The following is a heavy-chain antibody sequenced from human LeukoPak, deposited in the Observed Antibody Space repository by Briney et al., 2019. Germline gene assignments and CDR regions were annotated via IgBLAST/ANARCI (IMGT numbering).Heavy chain of an antibody. CDR3: ARGSRTPDY. V-gene: IGHV4-34*01. J-gene: IGHJ4*02. CDR1: GGSFSGYY. CDR2: INHSGST. Sequence: AETLSLTCAVYGGSFSGYYWIWIRQPPGKGLEWIGEINHSGSTIYNPSLQSRVTISVDTSKIQFSLKLSSVSAADTAVYYCARGSRTPDYWGQGTLVTVSS.